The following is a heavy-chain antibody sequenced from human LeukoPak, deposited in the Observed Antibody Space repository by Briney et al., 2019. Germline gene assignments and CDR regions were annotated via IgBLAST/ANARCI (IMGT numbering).Heavy chain of an antibody. D-gene: IGHD2-15*01. Sequence: PSETLSLTCTVSGGSISSYYWSWIRQPAGKGLEWIGRIYTSGSTNYNPSLKSRVTMSVGTSKNQFSLKLSSVTAADTAVYYCARGPGGGLLGAFDIWGQGTMVTVSS. J-gene: IGHJ3*02. CDR2: IYTSGST. CDR1: GGSISSYY. CDR3: ARGPGGGLLGAFDI. V-gene: IGHV4-4*07.